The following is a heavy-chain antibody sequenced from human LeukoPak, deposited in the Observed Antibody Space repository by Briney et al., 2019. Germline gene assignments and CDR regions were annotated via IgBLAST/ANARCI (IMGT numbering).Heavy chain of an antibody. J-gene: IGHJ4*02. V-gene: IGHV3-30*03. D-gene: IGHD2-15*01. CDR1: GFTFSSYG. CDR3: ARPDCSGGSCYWVWLDY. Sequence: GRSLRLSCAASGFTFSSYGMHWVRQAPGKGLEWVAVISYDGSNKYYADSVKGRFTISRDNSKNTLYLQMNSLRAEDTAVYYCARPDCSGGSCYWVWLDYWGQGTLVTVSS. CDR2: ISYDGSNK.